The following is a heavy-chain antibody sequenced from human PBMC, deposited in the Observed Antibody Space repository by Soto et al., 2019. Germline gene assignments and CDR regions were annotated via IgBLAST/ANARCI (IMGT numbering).Heavy chain of an antibody. CDR2: INAGNGNT. D-gene: IGHD2-2*02. CDR1: GYTFTSYA. V-gene: IGHV1-3*01. J-gene: IGHJ4*02. CDR3: AKSATVPAAIAY. Sequence: GASVKVSCKASGYTFTSYAMHWVRQAPGQRLEWMGWINAGNGNTKYSQKFQGRVTITRDTSASTAYMELSSLRSEVTAVYYCAKSATVPAAIAYWGQGTLVTVSS.